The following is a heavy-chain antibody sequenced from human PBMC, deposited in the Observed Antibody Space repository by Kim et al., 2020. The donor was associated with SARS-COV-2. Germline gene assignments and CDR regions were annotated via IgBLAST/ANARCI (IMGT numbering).Heavy chain of an antibody. V-gene: IGHV4-39*01. CDR2: IYYSGST. D-gene: IGHD3-3*01. CDR1: GGSISSSSYY. CDR3: ARSAIFGVVIMNFDY. Sequence: SETLSLTCTVSGGSISSSSYYWGWIRQPPGKGLEWIGSIYYSGSTYYNPSLKSRVTISVDTSKNQFSLKLSSVTAADTAVYYCARSAIFGVVIMNFDYWGQGTLVTVSS. J-gene: IGHJ4*02.